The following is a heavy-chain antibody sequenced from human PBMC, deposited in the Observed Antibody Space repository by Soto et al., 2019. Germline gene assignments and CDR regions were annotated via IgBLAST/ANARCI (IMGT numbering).Heavy chain of an antibody. D-gene: IGHD2-2*01. J-gene: IGHJ4*02. CDR1: GGSISSGGYS. CDR2: MYHSGST. V-gene: IGHV4-30-2*01. Sequence: SETLSLTCAVSGGSISSGGYSWSWIRQPPGKGLEWIGYMYHSGSTYYNPSPKSRVTISIDRSKNQFSLKLSSVTAADTAVYYCASVPDYWGQGILVTVSS. CDR3: ASVPDY.